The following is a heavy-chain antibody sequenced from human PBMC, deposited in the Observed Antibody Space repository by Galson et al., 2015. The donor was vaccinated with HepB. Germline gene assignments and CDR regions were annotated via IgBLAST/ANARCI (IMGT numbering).Heavy chain of an antibody. V-gene: IGHV3-21*01. CDR1: GFTFSSYS. J-gene: IGHJ4*02. D-gene: IGHD2-15*01. Sequence: SLRLSCAASGFTFSSYSMNWVRQAPGKGLEWVSSISSSSSYIYYADSVKGRFTISRDNAKNSLYLQMNSLRAEDTAVYYCARDGEVYCSGGSCYDYWGQGTLVTVSS. CDR2: ISSSSSYI. CDR3: ARDGEVYCSGGSCYDY.